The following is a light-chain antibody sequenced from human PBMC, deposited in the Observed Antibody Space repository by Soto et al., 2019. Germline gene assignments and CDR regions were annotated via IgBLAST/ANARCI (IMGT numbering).Light chain of an antibody. Sequence: EIVLTQSPGTLSLSPGERATLSCRASQSVSSSYLAWYQQKPGQAPRLLIYGASSRATGIPDRFSGSGSGTDFTRTISRLEPEDFAVYYWQQMGTFGQGTKLEIK. CDR1: QSVSSSY. CDR3: QQMGT. V-gene: IGKV3-20*01. CDR2: GAS. J-gene: IGKJ2*01.